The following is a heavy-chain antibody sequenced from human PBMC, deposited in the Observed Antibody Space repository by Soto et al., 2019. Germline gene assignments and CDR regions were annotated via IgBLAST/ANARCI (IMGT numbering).Heavy chain of an antibody. CDR3: AKDRRAGGNSAFYFDF. V-gene: IGHV3-23*01. D-gene: IGHD3-16*01. CDR1: GFKFSDYA. Sequence: GGSLRLSCAASGFKFSDYAMSWVRQAPGKGLEWVSLISATGGGTYYADSVKGRFTISRDNSHNTLYLQVHSLTAEDTAVYYCAKDRRAGGNSAFYFDFWGQGAQVTVSS. CDR2: ISATGGGT. J-gene: IGHJ4*02.